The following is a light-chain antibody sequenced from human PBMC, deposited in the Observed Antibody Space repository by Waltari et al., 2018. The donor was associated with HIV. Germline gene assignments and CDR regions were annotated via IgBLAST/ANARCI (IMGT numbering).Light chain of an antibody. J-gene: IGLJ2*01. V-gene: IGLV1-51*01. CDR1: SSNIGNAF. CDR2: DKD. CDR3: GTWDRSMDGGV. Sequence: QFVLMQPPSVSAAPGQKVAITCSVNSSNIGNAFASWYQNVPRSAPKLPIYDKDKEPSGIPDRFSGSKSGTAATLDITGLQTGDEADYYCGTWDRSMDGGVFGGGTKLTVL.